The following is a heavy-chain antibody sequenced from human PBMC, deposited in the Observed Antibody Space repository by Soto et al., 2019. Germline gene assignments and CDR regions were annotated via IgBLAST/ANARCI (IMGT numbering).Heavy chain of an antibody. V-gene: IGHV3-23*01. CDR2: IGESGTPT. CDR1: GFTFSSYA. Sequence: EVQLLESGGGLVQPGGSLRLSCAASGFTFSSYAMKWVRQAPGKGLEWVSLIGESGTPTYYADSVKGRFTIARDNSGNTLFLEMYSLIAEDTAFYYCARYIPGVRYYGMDVWGQGTTVTVSS. D-gene: IGHD2-2*01. J-gene: IGHJ6*02. CDR3: ARYIPGVRYYGMDV.